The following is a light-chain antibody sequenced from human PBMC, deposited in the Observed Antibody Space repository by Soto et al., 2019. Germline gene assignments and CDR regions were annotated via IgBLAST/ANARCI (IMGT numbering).Light chain of an antibody. V-gene: IGKV3-11*01. CDR3: QQRSNWPPIT. J-gene: IGKJ5*01. CDR1: QSVSSN. CDR2: DAS. Sequence: EIVLTQSPATLSLSPGERATLSCRPSQSVSSNLAWYQQKPGQAPRLLIYDASNRATGIPARFSGSGSGTDFTLTISSLEPEDFAVYYCQQRSNWPPITFGQGTRLEIK.